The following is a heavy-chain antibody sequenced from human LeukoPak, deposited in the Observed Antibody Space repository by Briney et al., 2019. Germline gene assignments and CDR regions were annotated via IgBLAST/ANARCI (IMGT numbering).Heavy chain of an antibody. CDR3: ASLGRDSSGWYVG. CDR2: IYHSGST. Sequence: SGTLSLTCAVSGGSISSSNWWSWVRQPPGKGLEWIGEIYHSGSTNYNPSLKSRVTISVDKSKNQFSLKLSSVTAADTAVYYCASLGRDSSGWYVGWGQGTLVTVSS. D-gene: IGHD6-19*01. J-gene: IGHJ4*02. CDR1: GGSISSSNW. V-gene: IGHV4-4*02.